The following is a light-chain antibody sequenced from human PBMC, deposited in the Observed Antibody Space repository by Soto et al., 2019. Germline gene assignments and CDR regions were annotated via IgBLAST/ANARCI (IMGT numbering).Light chain of an antibody. CDR2: LNSDGSH. CDR1: SGHSSYA. J-gene: IGLJ2*01. Sequence: QLVLTQSPSASASLGASVKLTCTLSSGHSSYAIAWHQQRPEKGPRYLMKLNSDGSHRKGDGNADRFSGSSSGAERYLTISSLQSEDEADYYCQTWVTGIQVFGGGTKVTVL. V-gene: IGLV4-69*01. CDR3: QTWVTGIQV.